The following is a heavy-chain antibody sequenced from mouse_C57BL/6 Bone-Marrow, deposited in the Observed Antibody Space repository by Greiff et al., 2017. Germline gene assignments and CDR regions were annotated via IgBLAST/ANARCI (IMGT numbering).Heavy chain of an antibody. Sequence: QVQLQQSGAELVKPGASVKLSCKASGYTFTSYWMQWVKQRPGQGLEWIGEIDPSDSYTNYNQKFKGKATLTVDTSASTAYMQLSSLTSEDSAVYYCAREGSVYYDYGYAMDYWGQGTSVTVSS. CDR1: GYTFTSYW. J-gene: IGHJ4*01. CDR3: AREGSVYYDYGYAMDY. D-gene: IGHD2-4*01. V-gene: IGHV1-50*01. CDR2: IDPSDSYT.